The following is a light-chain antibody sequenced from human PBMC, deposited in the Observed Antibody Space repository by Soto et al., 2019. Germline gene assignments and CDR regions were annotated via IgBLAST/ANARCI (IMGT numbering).Light chain of an antibody. CDR1: QSVSSY. Sequence: EIVLTQSPATLSLSPGERATLSCRASQSVSSYLAWYQQKPGQAPRLLIYDASNRATGIPARFSGSGSGTYFPLTISCLEPEDFAVYYCQQRSNWPPYTFGQGTKLDIK. J-gene: IGKJ2*01. CDR2: DAS. V-gene: IGKV3-11*01. CDR3: QQRSNWPPYT.